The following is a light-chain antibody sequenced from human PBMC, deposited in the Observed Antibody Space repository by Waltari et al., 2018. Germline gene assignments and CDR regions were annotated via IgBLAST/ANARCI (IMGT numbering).Light chain of an antibody. V-gene: IGLV2-14*01. CDR3: SSYTSSSTVV. CDR1: SRDVGGYNY. CDR2: EVS. J-gene: IGLJ2*01. Sequence: QSALTQPASVSGSPGQSITISCPGTSRDVGGYNYVSWYQQNPGKAPKLMIYEVSNRPSGVSNRFSGSKSGNTASLTISGLQAEDEADYYCSSYTSSSTVVFGGGTKLTVL.